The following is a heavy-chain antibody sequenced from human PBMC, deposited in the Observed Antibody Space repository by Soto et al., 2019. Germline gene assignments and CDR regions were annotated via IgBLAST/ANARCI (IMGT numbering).Heavy chain of an antibody. Sequence: PSETLSLTCTVSGGSISSSSYYWGWIRQPPGKGLEWIGSIYYSGSTYYNPSLKSRVTISVDTSKNQFSLKLSSVTAADTAVYYCASLWFGESTLDYWGQGTLVTVSS. CDR1: GGSISSSSYY. CDR2: IYYSGST. V-gene: IGHV4-39*01. CDR3: ASLWFGESTLDY. J-gene: IGHJ4*02. D-gene: IGHD3-10*01.